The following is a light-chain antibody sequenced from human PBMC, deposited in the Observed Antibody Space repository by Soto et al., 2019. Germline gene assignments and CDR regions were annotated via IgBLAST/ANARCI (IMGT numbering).Light chain of an antibody. J-gene: IGKJ4*01. V-gene: IGKV1-12*01. Sequence: DIQMTQSPSSVSASVGDRVTITCRASQGISSWLALYQQKPGKAPNLLIYAASNLQSGVPSRFSGSGSGTDFTLTISSLQPEDFATYYCQQANSFPLSFGGGTTVEIK. CDR3: QQANSFPLS. CDR1: QGISSW. CDR2: AAS.